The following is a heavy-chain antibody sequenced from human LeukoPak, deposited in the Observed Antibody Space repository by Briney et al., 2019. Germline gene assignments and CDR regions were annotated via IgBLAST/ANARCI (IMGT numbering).Heavy chain of an antibody. CDR3: ARRYCSSTSCYRYYYYMDV. D-gene: IGHD2-2*01. CDR2: INMDGSST. CDR1: GFTFSSYW. V-gene: IGHV3-74*01. J-gene: IGHJ6*03. Sequence: GGPLRLSCAASGFTFSSYWMHWVRQAPGKGLVWFSRINMDGSSTSYADSVKGRFTISRDNAKNTLYLQMNSLRAEDTAVYYCARRYCSSTSCYRYYYYMDVWGKGTTVTVSS.